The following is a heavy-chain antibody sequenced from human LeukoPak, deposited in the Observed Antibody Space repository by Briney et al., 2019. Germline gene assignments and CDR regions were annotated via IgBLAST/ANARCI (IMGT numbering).Heavy chain of an antibody. D-gene: IGHD6-19*01. CDR2: IISSSSYI. Sequence: PGRSLTLSFAASGFTFSTNGMDSVRQAPGDGRGWGSSIISSSSYIYYADSVKGRFTISRDNAKNSLYLQMNSRRAEDTAVYYCARASEPYSSGPVGYWGQGTLVTVSS. J-gene: IGHJ4*02. V-gene: IGHV3-21*01. CDR1: GFTFSTNG. CDR3: ARASEPYSSGPVGY.